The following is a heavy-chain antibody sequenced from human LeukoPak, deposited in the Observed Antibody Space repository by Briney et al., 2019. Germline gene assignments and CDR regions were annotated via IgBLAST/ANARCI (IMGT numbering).Heavy chain of an antibody. Sequence: GGSLRLSCAASGFTFSSYEMNWVRQAPGKGLEWVSYISSSGSTIYYADSVKGRFTISRDNAKNSLYLQMNSLRAEDTAVYYCARDTLSSGYYRGSPLDYWGQGTLVTVSS. V-gene: IGHV3-48*03. CDR3: ARDTLSSGYYRGSPLDY. CDR1: GFTFSSYE. D-gene: IGHD3-22*01. J-gene: IGHJ4*02. CDR2: ISSSGSTI.